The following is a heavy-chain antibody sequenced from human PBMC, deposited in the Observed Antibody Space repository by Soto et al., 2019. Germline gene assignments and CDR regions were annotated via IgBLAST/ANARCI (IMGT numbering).Heavy chain of an antibody. CDR2: IYYSEST. V-gene: IGHV4-59*01. CDR3: ARVRYYGTFVDY. J-gene: IGHJ4*02. Sequence: SETLSLTCTVSGGPMSGYYWSWIRQPPGKGLEWIGYIYYSESTNYNPSLKSRVTMSVDTSKNQFSLKLSSLTAADTAVYYCARVRYYGTFVDYWGQGTLVTVSS. CDR1: GGPMSGYY. D-gene: IGHD3-16*01.